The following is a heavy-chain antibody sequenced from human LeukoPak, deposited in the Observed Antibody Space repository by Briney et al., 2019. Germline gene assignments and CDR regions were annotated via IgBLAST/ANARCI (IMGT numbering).Heavy chain of an antibody. CDR1: GFTFSSYE. D-gene: IGHD3-22*01. Sequence: GGSLTLSCAASGFTFSSYEMNWVRQAPGKGLEWVSYISSSGSTIYYADSVKGRFTISRDNAKNSLYLQMNSLRAEDTAVYYCARDEYYYDSSSGGYFDYWGQGTLVTVSS. CDR2: ISSSGSTI. V-gene: IGHV3-48*03. CDR3: ARDEYYYDSSSGGYFDY. J-gene: IGHJ4*02.